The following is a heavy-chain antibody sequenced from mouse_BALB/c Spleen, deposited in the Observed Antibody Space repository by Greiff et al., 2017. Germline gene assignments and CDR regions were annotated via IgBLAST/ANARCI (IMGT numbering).Heavy chain of an antibody. V-gene: IGHV2-5-1*01. J-gene: IGHJ2*01. Sequence: QVQLQQSGPSLVQPSQSLSITCTVSGFSLTSYGVHWVRQSPGKGLEWLGVIWRGGSTDYNAAFMSRLSITKDNSKSQVFFKMNSLQADDTAIYYCAKNFYDGYPYFDYWGQGTTLTVSS. D-gene: IGHD2-3*01. CDR3: AKNFYDGYPYFDY. CDR1: GFSLTSYG. CDR2: IWRGGST.